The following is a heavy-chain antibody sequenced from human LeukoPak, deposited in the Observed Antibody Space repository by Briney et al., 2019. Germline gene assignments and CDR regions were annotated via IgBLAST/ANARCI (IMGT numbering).Heavy chain of an antibody. CDR1: GYTFTSYD. V-gene: IGHV1-2*02. CDR2: INPNSGGT. Sequence: ASVKVSCKASGYTFTSYDINWVRQATGQGLEWMGWINPNSGGTNYAQKFQGRVTMTRDTSISTAYMELSRLRSDDTAVYYCARDFITYDSSGYSVYWGQGTLVTVSS. D-gene: IGHD3-22*01. J-gene: IGHJ4*02. CDR3: ARDFITYDSSGYSVY.